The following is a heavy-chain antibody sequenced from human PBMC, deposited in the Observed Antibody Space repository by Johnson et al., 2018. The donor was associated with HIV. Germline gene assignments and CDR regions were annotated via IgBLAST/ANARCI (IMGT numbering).Heavy chain of an antibody. D-gene: IGHD2-2*01. J-gene: IGHJ3*02. CDR1: EFTVSSNY. CDR3: AREVPGKAFDI. V-gene: IGHV3-33*08. CDR2: IWYDGSNK. Sequence: QVQLVESGGGLVQPGGSLRLSCAASEFTVSSNYMNWVRQAPGKGLEWVAVIWYDGSNKYYADSVKGRFTISRDNSKNTLYLQMNSLRAEDTAVYYCAREVPGKAFDIWGQGTMVTVSS.